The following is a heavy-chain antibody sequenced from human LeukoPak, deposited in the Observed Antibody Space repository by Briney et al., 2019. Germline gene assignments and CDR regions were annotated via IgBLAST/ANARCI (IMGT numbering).Heavy chain of an antibody. Sequence: PSETLSLTCAVSGGSISSGGYSWSWIRQPPGKGLEGIGYIYHSGSTYYNPSLKSRVTISVDRSKNQFSLKLSSVTAADTAVYYCAWVYCSGGSCYRSYWYFDLWGRGTLVTVSS. CDR3: AWVYCSGGSCYRSYWYFDL. D-gene: IGHD2-15*01. V-gene: IGHV4-30-2*01. CDR2: IYHSGST. CDR1: GGSISSGGYS. J-gene: IGHJ2*01.